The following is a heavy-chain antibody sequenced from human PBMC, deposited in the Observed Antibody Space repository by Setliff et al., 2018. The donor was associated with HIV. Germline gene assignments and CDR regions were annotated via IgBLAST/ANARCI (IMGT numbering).Heavy chain of an antibody. CDR1: GGSISSYY. V-gene: IGHV4-59*08. CDR2: IYYSGST. Sequence: LSLTCTVSGGSISSYYWSWIRQPPGKGLEWIGYIYYSGSTNYNPSLKSRVTISVDTSKNQFSLKPSSVTAADTAVYYCARHGLLWFGAGYNWFDPWGQGTLVTVSS. CDR3: ARHGLLWFGAGYNWFDP. D-gene: IGHD3-10*01. J-gene: IGHJ5*02.